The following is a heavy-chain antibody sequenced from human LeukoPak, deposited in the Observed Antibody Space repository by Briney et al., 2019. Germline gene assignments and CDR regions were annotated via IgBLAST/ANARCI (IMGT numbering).Heavy chain of an antibody. D-gene: IGHD6-19*01. CDR3: ARRRQWLDFDY. CDR1: GGSMRNYY. J-gene: IGHJ4*02. CDR2: TYHSGNT. Sequence: SETLSLTCTVSGGSMRNYYWSWIRQPPGKGLEWIGYTYHSGNTDYNPSLKSRVTMSVDTSKNQFSLKLTSVTAADTAVYYCARRRQWLDFDYWGQGTLVTVSS. V-gene: IGHV4-59*08.